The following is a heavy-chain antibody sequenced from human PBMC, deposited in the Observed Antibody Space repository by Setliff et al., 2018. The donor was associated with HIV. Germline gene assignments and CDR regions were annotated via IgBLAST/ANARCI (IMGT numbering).Heavy chain of an antibody. Sequence: SVKVSCKVSGDSFNRHTFSWVRQAPGEGLECMGRTIPLLDTADYAQNFQGRVTITADKSTHTVYMELRSLKSEDTAVYFCATMGLNGSHRARFDYWGQGTQVTVSS. CDR3: ATMGLNGSHRARFDY. CDR1: GDSFNRHT. V-gene: IGHV1-69*08. CDR2: TIPLLDTA. J-gene: IGHJ4*02. D-gene: IGHD1-26*01.